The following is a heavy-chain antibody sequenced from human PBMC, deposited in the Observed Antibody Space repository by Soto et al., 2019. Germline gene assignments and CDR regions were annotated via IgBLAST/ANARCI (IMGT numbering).Heavy chain of an antibody. J-gene: IGHJ6*02. D-gene: IGHD2-2*01. CDR3: ARLSPFRSNSTSCYQYYGMDV. Sequence: SETLSLTCSVSGGSITTSIHQWGWIRQPPGKGLEWIGNIHHSGSTYYNPSLKSRVTISIDTSKNQFSLRLSSVTAADTTVYYCARLSPFRSNSTSCYQYYGMDVWGQGTTVTVSS. V-gene: IGHV4-39*01. CDR1: GGSITTSIHQ. CDR2: IHHSGST.